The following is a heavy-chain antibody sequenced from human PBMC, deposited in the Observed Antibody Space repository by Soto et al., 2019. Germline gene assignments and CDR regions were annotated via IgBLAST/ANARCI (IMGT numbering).Heavy chain of an antibody. V-gene: IGHV3-30*03. J-gene: IGHJ5*02. CDR2: ISYDGSNK. D-gene: IGHD3-16*01. Sequence: PGGSLRLSCAASGFTFSSYGMHWVRQAPGKGLEWVAVISYDGSNKYYADSVKGRFTISRDNSKNTLYLQMNSLRAEDTAVYYCATLWGLSAEGIQYPGAWGQGT. CDR3: ATLWGLSAEGIQYPGA. CDR1: GFTFSSYG.